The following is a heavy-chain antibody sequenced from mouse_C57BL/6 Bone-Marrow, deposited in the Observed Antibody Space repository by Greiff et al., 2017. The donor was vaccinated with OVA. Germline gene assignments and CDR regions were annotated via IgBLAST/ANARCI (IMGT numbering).Heavy chain of an antibody. J-gene: IGHJ2*01. CDR2: ISSGSSTI. CDR3: ARRGFDY. CDR1: GFTFSDYG. V-gene: IGHV5-17*01. Sequence: DVMLVESGGGLVKPGGSLKLSCAASGFTFSDYGMHWVRQAPEKGLEWVAYISSGSSTIYYADTVKGRFTISRDNAKNTLFLQMTSLRSEDTARYYCARRGFDYWGQGTTLTVSS.